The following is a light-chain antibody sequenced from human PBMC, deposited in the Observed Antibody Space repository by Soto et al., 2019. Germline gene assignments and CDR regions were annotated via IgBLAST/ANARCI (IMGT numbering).Light chain of an antibody. CDR3: QNFGDSPFT. CDR1: ETISSHY. V-gene: IGKV3-20*01. J-gene: IGKJ3*01. CDR2: GAS. Sequence: EIVLMQSPDTLSLSPGERATLSCRASETISSHYIAWYQQKPGQAPRLLIFGASTRATGIPDRFSVSWSGTDFTLTISRLEPEDCAVYYCQNFGDSPFTLGTGTKVDIK.